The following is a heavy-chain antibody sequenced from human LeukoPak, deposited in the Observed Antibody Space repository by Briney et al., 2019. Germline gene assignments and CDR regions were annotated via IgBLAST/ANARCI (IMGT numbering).Heavy chain of an antibody. D-gene: IGHD5-12*01. V-gene: IGHV1-2*02. CDR2: INPSSGGT. J-gene: IGHJ5*02. CDR1: GYTFTGYY. Sequence: ASVKVSCKASGYTFTGYYMHWVRQAPGQGLEWMGWINPSSGGTNYAQKFQGRVTMTRDTSISTAYMELSRLRSDDTAVYYCARADYSGYGGFDPWGQGTLVTVSS. CDR3: ARADYSGYGGFDP.